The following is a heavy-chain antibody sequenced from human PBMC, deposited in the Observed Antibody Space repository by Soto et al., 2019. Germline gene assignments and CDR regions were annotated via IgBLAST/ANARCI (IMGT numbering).Heavy chain of an antibody. Sequence: QVQRVQSGAEVKKPGASVKVSCKASGYTFSNYGISWVRQAPGQGLEWMGRVSPYNGNTNYEQKLQGRVTMTTDTSTSTAYMDLRSLRSDDTAVYYCARDRGYNWNYGWFDPWGQGTLVTVSS. J-gene: IGHJ5*02. CDR2: VSPYNGNT. V-gene: IGHV1-18*01. CDR1: GYTFSNYG. CDR3: ARDRGYNWNYGWFDP. D-gene: IGHD1-7*01.